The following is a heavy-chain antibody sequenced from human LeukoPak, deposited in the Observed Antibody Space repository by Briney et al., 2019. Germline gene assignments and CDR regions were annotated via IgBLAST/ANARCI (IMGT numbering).Heavy chain of an antibody. D-gene: IGHD1-7*01. J-gene: IGHJ4*02. CDR3: ARSNYASFSFDY. CDR1: GGSISSGGYY. Sequence: SSETLSLTCTVSGGSISSGGYYWSWIRQHPGKGLEWIGEINHSGSTNYNPSLKSRVTISVDTSKNQFSLKLSSVTAADTAVYYCARSNYASFSFDYWGQGTLVTVSS. CDR2: INHSGST. V-gene: IGHV4-31*03.